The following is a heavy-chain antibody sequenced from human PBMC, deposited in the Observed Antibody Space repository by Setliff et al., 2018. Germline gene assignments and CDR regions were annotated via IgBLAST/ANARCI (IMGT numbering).Heavy chain of an antibody. CDR1: GASFSGTY. Sequence: SETLSLTCAVYGASFSGTYCSWIRQSPGKGLEWIGEINHTGSPNWIGEINHSGSHNYNPSLKSRVTMSVDTSKNQFSLKLTSVTAADTAVYYCRVWVDMIEVDSWAQGTLVTVSS. CDR2: INHSGSH. CDR3: RVWVDMIEVDS. D-gene: IGHD3-22*01. J-gene: IGHJ4*02. V-gene: IGHV4-34*01.